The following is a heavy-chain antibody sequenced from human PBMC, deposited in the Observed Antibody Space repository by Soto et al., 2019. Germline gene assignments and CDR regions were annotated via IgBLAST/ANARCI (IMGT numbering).Heavy chain of an antibody. V-gene: IGHV3-74*01. CDR1: GFTFSDYW. CDR2: INGDGSNA. D-gene: IGHD4-17*01. CDR3: VRSMTTLTIDWLDP. Sequence: EVQLVESGGGLVQPGGSLRLPCAASGFTFSDYWMHWVRQVPGKGLVWLSRINGDGSNANYADYVRGRFTISRDNDNNTLNLQMNSLRAEDTAVYYCVRSMTTLTIDWLDPWGQGTQVTVFS. J-gene: IGHJ5*02.